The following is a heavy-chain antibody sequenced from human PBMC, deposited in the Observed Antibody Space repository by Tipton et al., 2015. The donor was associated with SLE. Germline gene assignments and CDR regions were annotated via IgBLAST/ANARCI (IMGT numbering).Heavy chain of an antibody. J-gene: IGHJ5*02. CDR1: GGSLSRSGYF. V-gene: IGHV4-39*01. Sequence: TLSLTCTVSGGSLSRSGYFLGWVRQSPRKGVEWIGTIYSDGNTYNNPSLPSRPTISLDASKHQFSLHLDSVTAADTAMYYCARHQGHYSSSWFGWFDPWGRGTLVTVSS. CDR3: ARHQGHYSSSWFGWFDP. D-gene: IGHD2-2*01. CDR2: IYSDGNT.